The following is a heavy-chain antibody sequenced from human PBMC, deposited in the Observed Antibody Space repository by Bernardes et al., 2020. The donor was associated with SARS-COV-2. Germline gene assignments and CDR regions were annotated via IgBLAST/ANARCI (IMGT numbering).Heavy chain of an antibody. J-gene: IGHJ5*02. D-gene: IGHD3-22*01. CDR1: GGSISNYY. CDR3: ARRYHDSSGYSTLNWFDP. Sequence: SETLTLTCTVSGGSISNYYWSWIRQPPGQGLEWIGYIYYSGTTNYNPSLKSRVTISVDTSKNQFSLRLSSVTAADTAVYYCARRYHDSSGYSTLNWFDPWGQGTLVTVSS. CDR2: IYYSGTT. V-gene: IGHV4-59*08.